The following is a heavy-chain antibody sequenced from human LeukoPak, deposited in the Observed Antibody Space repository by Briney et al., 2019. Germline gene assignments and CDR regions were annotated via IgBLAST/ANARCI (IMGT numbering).Heavy chain of an antibody. CDR1: GFTFSGYG. V-gene: IGHV3-30*18. J-gene: IGHJ5*01. D-gene: IGHD2-2*01. CDR2: ISYDGSNK. Sequence: GGSLRLSCAASGFTFSGYGMHWVRQAPGKGLGWVAVISYDGSNKYYADSVKGRFTISRDNSKNTLYLQMNSLRAEDTAVYYCAKDRHAPGRYCSSTSCFPFDSWGQGTLVTVSS. CDR3: AKDRHAPGRYCSSTSCFPFDS.